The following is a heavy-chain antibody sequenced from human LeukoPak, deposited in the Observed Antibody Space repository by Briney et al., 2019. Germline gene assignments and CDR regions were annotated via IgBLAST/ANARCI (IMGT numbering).Heavy chain of an antibody. Sequence: GGSLRLSCAASGFTFSSYSMNWVRQAPGKGLEWVSSISSSSSYIYYADSVKGRFTISRDNAKNPLYLQMNSLRSEDTAVYYCARGEADRDGHNYYYYYYMDVWGKGTTVTVSS. CDR2: ISSSSSYI. J-gene: IGHJ6*03. D-gene: IGHD5-24*01. V-gene: IGHV3-21*04. CDR3: ARGEADRDGHNYYYYYYMDV. CDR1: GFTFSSYS.